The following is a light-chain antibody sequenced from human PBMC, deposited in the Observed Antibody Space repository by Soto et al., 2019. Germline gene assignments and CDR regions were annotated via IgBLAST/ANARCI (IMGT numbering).Light chain of an antibody. V-gene: IGKV1-5*01. CDR3: QQDNSYAWT. Sequence: DIQMTQSPSTLSASVGDRVTITCRASQSISSWLAWYQQNPGKAPKLLIYDASSLYSGVPSRFSGSGSGTEFTLTISSLQPDDLATYYCQQDNSYAWTYGQGTKVEIK. J-gene: IGKJ1*01. CDR1: QSISSW. CDR2: DAS.